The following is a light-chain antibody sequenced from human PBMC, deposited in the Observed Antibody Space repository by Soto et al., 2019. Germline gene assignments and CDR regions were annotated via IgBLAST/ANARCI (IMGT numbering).Light chain of an antibody. CDR2: GNS. CDR3: QSYDDSLSGWV. CDR1: SSNIGAGHA. Sequence: QSVLTQPPSVSGAPGQRVTISCTGSSSNIGAGHALRWYQHLPGAAPKLLMYGNSDRPSGVPDRFSGSKSGTSASLAITGLQPEDEADYYCQSYDDSLSGWVFGGGTKVTVL. V-gene: IGLV1-40*01. J-gene: IGLJ3*02.